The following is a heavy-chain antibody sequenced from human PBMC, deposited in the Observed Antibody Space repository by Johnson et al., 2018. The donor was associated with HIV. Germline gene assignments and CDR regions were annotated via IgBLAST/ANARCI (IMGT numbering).Heavy chain of an antibody. CDR1: GFTFSSYA. V-gene: IGHV3-30*04. CDR2: ISYDGSNK. D-gene: IGHD1-26*01. Sequence: QVQLVESGGGVVQPGRSLRLSCAASGFTFSSYAMHWVRPAPGKGLEWVALISYDGSNKYYVDSVKGRFTISRDNAKNSLYAQMNSLRAEDTAGYYWARGLRVGAIDAFDIWGQGTTVTVSS. J-gene: IGHJ3*02. CDR3: ARGLRVGAIDAFDI.